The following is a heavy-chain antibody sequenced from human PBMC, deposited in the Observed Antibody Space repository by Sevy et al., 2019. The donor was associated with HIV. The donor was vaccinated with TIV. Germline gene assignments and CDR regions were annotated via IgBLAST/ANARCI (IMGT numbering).Heavy chain of an antibody. CDR1: GYTFTSYG. J-gene: IGHJ3*02. CDR2: ISAYNGNT. Sequence: ASVKVSCKASGYTFTSYGISWVRQAPGQGLEWMGWISAYNGNTNYAQKLQGRVTMTTDTSTSTAYMELRSLRSDDTAVYYCARVSTVLAGTTRGSMSAFDIWGQGTMVTVSS. V-gene: IGHV1-18*01. D-gene: IGHD1-7*01. CDR3: ARVSTVLAGTTRGSMSAFDI.